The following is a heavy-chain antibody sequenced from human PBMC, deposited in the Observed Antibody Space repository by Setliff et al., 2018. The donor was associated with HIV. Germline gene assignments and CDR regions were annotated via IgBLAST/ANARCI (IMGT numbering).Heavy chain of an antibody. CDR1: GFTFSDSV. CDR3: AKDAGSYSYVHEYFQH. J-gene: IGHJ1*01. Sequence: GGSLRLSCTASGFTFSDSVMHWVRQPPGKGLEWVAAISVDGSGKFYADSVKGRFTISRDNAKNSLYLQMNSLGAEDTAVYYCAKDAGSYSYVHEYFQHWGQGTLVTVSS. D-gene: IGHD5-18*01. V-gene: IGHV3-30*07. CDR2: ISVDGSGK.